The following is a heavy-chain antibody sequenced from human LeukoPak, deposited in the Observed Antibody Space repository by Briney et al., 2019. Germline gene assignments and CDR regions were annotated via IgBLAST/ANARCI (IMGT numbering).Heavy chain of an antibody. J-gene: IGHJ4*02. D-gene: IGHD2-21*01. CDR3: VKRAGGVAYIDY. CDR2: VSSNGGST. V-gene: IGHV3-64D*06. Sequence: SGRSLRLSCSASGFTFSSYAMHWVRQAPGKGLEYVSAVSSNGGSTYYADSVKGRFAISRDNSKNTLHLQMSSLRAEDTAVYYCVKRAGGVAYIDYWGQGTLVTVSS. CDR1: GFTFSSYA.